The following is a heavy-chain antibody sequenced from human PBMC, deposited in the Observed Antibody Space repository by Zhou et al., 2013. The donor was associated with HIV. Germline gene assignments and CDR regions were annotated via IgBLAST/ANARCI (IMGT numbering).Heavy chain of an antibody. CDR1: GGTFSSYA. V-gene: IGHV1-69*05. J-gene: IGHJ5*02. CDR2: IIPIFGTA. D-gene: IGHD2-2*01. Sequence: QVQLVQSGAEVKKPGSSVKVSCKASGGTFSSYAISWVRQAPGQGLEWMGGIIPIFGTANYAQKFQGRVTITTDESTSTAYMELSSLRSEDTAVYYCARGADPLCSSTSCYLNWFDPWGQGTLVTVSS. CDR3: ARGADPLCSSTSCYLNWFDP.